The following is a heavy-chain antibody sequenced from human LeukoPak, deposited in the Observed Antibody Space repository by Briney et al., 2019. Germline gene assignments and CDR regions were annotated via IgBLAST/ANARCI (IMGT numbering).Heavy chain of an antibody. Sequence: GASVKVSCKASGYTFTSYAMHWVRQAPGQRLEWMGWINAGNGNTKYPQKFQGRVTITRDTSASTAYMELSSLRSEDTAVYYCATEEQYQSLAFDIWGQGTMVTVSS. CDR1: GYTFTSYA. CDR2: INAGNGNT. D-gene: IGHD2-2*01. J-gene: IGHJ3*02. CDR3: ATEEQYQSLAFDI. V-gene: IGHV1-3*01.